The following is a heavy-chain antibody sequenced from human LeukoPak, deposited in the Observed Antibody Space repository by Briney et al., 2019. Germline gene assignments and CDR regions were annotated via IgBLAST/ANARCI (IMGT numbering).Heavy chain of an antibody. D-gene: IGHD5-24*01. CDR2: INPNSGGT. Sequence: ASVKVSCKASGYTFTGYYMHWVRQAPGQGLEWMGWINPNSGGTNYAQKFQGRVTMTRDTSISTAYMELSRLRSDDTAVYYCARDRDYYYYGMDVWGQGTTVTVSS. CDR3: ARDRDYYYYGMDV. V-gene: IGHV1-2*02. CDR1: GYTFTGYY. J-gene: IGHJ6*02.